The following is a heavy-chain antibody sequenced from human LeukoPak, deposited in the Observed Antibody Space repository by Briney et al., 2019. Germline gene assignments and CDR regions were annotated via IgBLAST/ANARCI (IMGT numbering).Heavy chain of an antibody. CDR3: ARAHSGSYFNWFDP. J-gene: IGHJ5*02. V-gene: IGHV3-7*01. CDR1: GFTFSSDW. Sequence: GGSLRLSCAASGFTFSSDWMSWVRQAPGKGLEWVANIKQDGSEKYYVDSVKGRFTISRDNAKNSLYLQMNRLRAEDTAVYYCARAHSGSYFNWFDPWGQGTLVTVSS. CDR2: IKQDGSEK. D-gene: IGHD1-26*01.